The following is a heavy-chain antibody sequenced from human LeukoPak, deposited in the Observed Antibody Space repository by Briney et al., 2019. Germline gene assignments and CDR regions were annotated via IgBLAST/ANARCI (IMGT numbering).Heavy chain of an antibody. CDR1: GGSFSGYY. CDR2: INHSGST. V-gene: IGHV4-34*01. D-gene: IGHD3-22*01. Sequence: SETLSLTCAVYGGSFSGYYWSWIRQPPGKGLEWIGEINHSGSTNYNPSLESRVTISVDTSKNQFSLKLSSVTAADTAVYYCARAAYDSSGYYLDYWGQGTLVTVSS. CDR3: ARAAYDSSGYYLDY. J-gene: IGHJ4*02.